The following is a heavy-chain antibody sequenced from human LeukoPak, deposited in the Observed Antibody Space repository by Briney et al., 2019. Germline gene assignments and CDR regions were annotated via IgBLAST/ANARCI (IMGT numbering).Heavy chain of an antibody. V-gene: IGHV4-59*01. J-gene: IGHJ4*02. Sequence: SETLSLTCTVSGGSISSYYWSWIRQPPGKGLEWIGYIYYNGGTNYNPSLRSRVTISVDTSKNPFSLRLSSVTAADTAMYYCARAGGVDTAMDANFDYWGQGTLSPSPQ. CDR2: IYYNGGT. CDR1: GGSISSYY. CDR3: ARAGGVDTAMDANFDY. D-gene: IGHD5-18*01.